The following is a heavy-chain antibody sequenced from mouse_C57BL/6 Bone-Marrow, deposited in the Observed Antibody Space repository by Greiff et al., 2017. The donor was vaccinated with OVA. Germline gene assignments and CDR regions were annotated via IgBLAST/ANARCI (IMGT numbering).Heavy chain of an antibody. CDR3: ARPPAYYSNQAWFAY. V-gene: IGHV1-39*01. CDR2: INPNYGTT. CDR1: GYSFTDYN. Sequence: EVQLKQSGPELVKPGASVKISCKASGYSFTDYNMNWVKQRNGKSLEWIGVINPNYGTTSYNQKFKGKATLTVDQSSSTAYMQLNSLTSEDSAVYYCARPPAYYSNQAWFAYWGQGTLVTVSA. D-gene: IGHD2-5*01. J-gene: IGHJ3*01.